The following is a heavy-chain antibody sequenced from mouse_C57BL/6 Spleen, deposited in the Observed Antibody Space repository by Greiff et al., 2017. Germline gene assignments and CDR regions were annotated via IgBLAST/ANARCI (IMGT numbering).Heavy chain of an antibody. CDR3: AREGNDARYFDV. CDR1: GFSLPRYA. V-gene: IGHV2-9-1*01. J-gene: IGHJ1*03. Sequence: VPGVESGPGLVAPSQSLSITCTVSGFSLPRYAISWVRQPPGKGLEWLGGIWTGGGTNYNSALKSRLSISKDNSKSQVFLKMNSLQTDDTARYYCAREGNDARYFDVWGTGTTGTVAS. CDR2: IWTGGGT. D-gene: IGHD2-2*01.